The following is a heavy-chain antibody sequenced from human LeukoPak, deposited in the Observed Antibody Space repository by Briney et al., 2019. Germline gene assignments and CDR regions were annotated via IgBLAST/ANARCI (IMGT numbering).Heavy chain of an antibody. D-gene: IGHD4-23*01. CDR1: GYTFTSYD. CDR2: MNPNSGKT. V-gene: IGHV1-8*01. J-gene: IGHJ5*02. Sequence: ASVKVSCKASGYTFTSYDLNWVRQATGQGLEWMGWMNPNSGKTGYAQKFQGRVTLTRNTSIGTAYMELSSLRSEDTAVYYCAGDYGGNSGWFDPWGQGTPVTVSS. CDR3: AGDYGGNSGWFDP.